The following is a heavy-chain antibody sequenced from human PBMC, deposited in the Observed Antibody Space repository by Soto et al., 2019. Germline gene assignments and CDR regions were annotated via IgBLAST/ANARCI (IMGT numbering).Heavy chain of an antibody. V-gene: IGHV4-4*02. Sequence: QVRLQESGPGLVKPSGTLSLTCAVSGGSISSSNWWSWVRQPPGKGLEWIGEIYHSGSTNHHPSLKSRVTIYVDKPKNLSALKLSSVTAADTAVYYCARVPGEEEQNTFTYLGQGTMVTVSS. CDR3: ARVPGEEEQNTFTY. J-gene: IGHJ4*02. D-gene: IGHD3-10*01. CDR2: IYHSGST. CDR1: GGSISSSNW.